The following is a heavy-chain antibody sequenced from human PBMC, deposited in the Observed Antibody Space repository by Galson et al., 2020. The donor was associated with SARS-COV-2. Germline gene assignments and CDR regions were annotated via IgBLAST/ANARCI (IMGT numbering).Heavy chain of an antibody. J-gene: IGHJ4*02. CDR3: ARAVVVTAIVGPRHDY. Sequence: ETSETLSLTCTVSGGSISSGGYYWRWIRQHPGKGLEWIGYIYYSGSTYYNPSLKSRVTISVDTSKNQFSLKLSSVTAADTAVYYCARAVVVTAIVGPRHDYWGQGTLVTVSS. CDR1: GGSISSGGYY. V-gene: IGHV4-31*03. CDR2: IYYSGST. D-gene: IGHD2-21*02.